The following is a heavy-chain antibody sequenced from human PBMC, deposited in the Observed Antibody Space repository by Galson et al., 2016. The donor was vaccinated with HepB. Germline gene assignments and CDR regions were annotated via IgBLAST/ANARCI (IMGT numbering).Heavy chain of an antibody. Sequence: QSGAEVKKPGESLKISCKGSGYTFSDYWIGWVRQMPGKGLEWMGIIYPDDSDTRYSPSFQGQVTISADKSISTAFLQWSSLKASDTAVYFCARGEQWGFDYWGQGILVTVSS. CDR1: GYTFSDYW. D-gene: IGHD6-19*01. V-gene: IGHV5-51*01. CDR3: ARGEQWGFDY. CDR2: IYPDDSDT. J-gene: IGHJ4*02.